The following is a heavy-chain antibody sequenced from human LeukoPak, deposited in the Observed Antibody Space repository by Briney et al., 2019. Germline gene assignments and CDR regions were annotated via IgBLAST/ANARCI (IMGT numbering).Heavy chain of an antibody. CDR2: ISSSSSTI. D-gene: IGHD2-21*02. Sequence: PGGSLRLSCAASGFTFTSHTMNWVRQAPGKGLEWVSYISSSSSTIYYADSVKGRFTISRDNAKNSLYLQMNSLRAEDTAVYYCAREPPPLLGVTDAFDIWGQGTMATVSS. V-gene: IGHV3-48*01. CDR3: AREPPPLLGVTDAFDI. CDR1: GFTFTSHT. J-gene: IGHJ3*02.